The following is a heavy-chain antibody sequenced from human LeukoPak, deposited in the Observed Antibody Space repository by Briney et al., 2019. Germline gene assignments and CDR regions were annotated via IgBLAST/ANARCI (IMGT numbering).Heavy chain of an antibody. Sequence: PSETLSLTCAIYNGSFSGYYWSWIRQPPGKGLEWIGEINHSGSTNYNPSLKSRVTISGDTSKNQLSLKLTSVTAADTAVYYCAREIFGVVIRAFDIWGQGTMVTVSS. CDR1: NGSFSGYY. CDR3: AREIFGVVIRAFDI. CDR2: INHSGST. D-gene: IGHD3-3*01. J-gene: IGHJ3*02. V-gene: IGHV4-34*01.